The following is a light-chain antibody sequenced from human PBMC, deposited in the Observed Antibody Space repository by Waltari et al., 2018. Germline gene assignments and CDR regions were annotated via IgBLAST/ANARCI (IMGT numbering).Light chain of an antibody. J-gene: IGLJ3*02. CDR3: SAYTSSDTLV. CDR1: SSDVGCHNH. CDR2: DVS. V-gene: IGLV2-14*03. Sequence: QSALTQAASVSGSPGQSITISCTGTSSDVGCHNHVSWYQQPPGEAPKPMIYDVSNRPSGVYNRFSGSKSGNTASLTISGLQAEDGADYYCSAYTSSDTLVFGGGTKLTVL.